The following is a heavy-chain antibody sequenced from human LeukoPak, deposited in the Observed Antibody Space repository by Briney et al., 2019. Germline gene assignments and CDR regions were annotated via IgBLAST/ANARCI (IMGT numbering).Heavy chain of an antibody. Sequence: SGPTLVNPTQTLTLTCTFSGFSLSTSGVGVGWIRQPPGKALEWLALIYWDDDKRYSPSLKSRLTITKDTSKNQVVLTMTNMDPVDTATYYCAPTGTVITGTTGAAFDIWGQGTMVTVSS. CDR3: APTGTVITGTTGAAFDI. D-gene: IGHD1-7*01. CDR2: IYWDDDK. V-gene: IGHV2-5*02. CDR1: GFSLSTSGVG. J-gene: IGHJ3*02.